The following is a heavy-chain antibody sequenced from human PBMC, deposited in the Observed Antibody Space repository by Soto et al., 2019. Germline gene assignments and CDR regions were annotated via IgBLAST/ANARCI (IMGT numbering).Heavy chain of an antibody. CDR1: GFTVSSDA. J-gene: IGHJ4*02. D-gene: IGHD6-6*01. Sequence: GGSLRLSCAASGFTVSSDAMSWVRQAPGKGLEWVSIIYSDGRTYYADSVKGRFTISRDNSKNTLYLQMNSLRAEDTAVYYCARDQSSSSWDWGQGTQVTVSS. V-gene: IGHV3-53*01. CDR2: IYSDGRT. CDR3: ARDQSSSSWD.